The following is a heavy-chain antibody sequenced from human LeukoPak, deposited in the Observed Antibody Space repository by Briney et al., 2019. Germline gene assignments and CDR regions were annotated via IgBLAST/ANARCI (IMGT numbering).Heavy chain of an antibody. V-gene: IGHV3-30*02. D-gene: IGHD6-13*01. CDR3: AKDRSGSSWYGDFDY. CDR2: IRYDGSNK. J-gene: IGHJ4*02. Sequence: GGSLRLSCAASGFTFSSYGMHWVRQAPGKGLEWVAFIRYDGSNKYYADSVKGRFTISRDNSKNTLYLQMNSLRAEDTAVYYCAKDRSGSSWYGDFDYWGQGTLSPSPQ. CDR1: GFTFSSYG.